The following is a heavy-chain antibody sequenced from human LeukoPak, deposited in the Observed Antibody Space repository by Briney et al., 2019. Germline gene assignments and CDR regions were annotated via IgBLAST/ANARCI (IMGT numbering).Heavy chain of an antibody. J-gene: IGHJ6*02. Sequence: GRSLRLSCAASGFTFSSYGMHWVRQAPGKGLEWVAVISYDGSNEYYADSVKGRFTISRDNSKNTLYLQMNSLRAEDTAVYYCAKGSGYSSSWPPYYYYGMDVWGQGTTVTVSS. CDR2: ISYDGSNE. D-gene: IGHD6-13*01. CDR1: GFTFSSYG. V-gene: IGHV3-30*18. CDR3: AKGSGYSSSWPPYYYYGMDV.